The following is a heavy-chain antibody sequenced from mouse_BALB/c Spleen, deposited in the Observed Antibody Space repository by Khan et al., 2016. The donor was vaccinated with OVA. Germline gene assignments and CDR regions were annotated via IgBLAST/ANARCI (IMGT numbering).Heavy chain of an antibody. CDR1: GYTFTDFT. CDR2: VNTYYGDA. V-gene: IGHV1S137*01. J-gene: IGHJ3*01. D-gene: IGHD1-3*01. CDR3: ARGGGGYRFAY. Sequence: LQLQQSGAELVRPGVSVKISCKGSGYTFTDFTMHWVKQSHAKSLEWIGVVNTYYGDATYNQKFKGKATMTVDKSSTTAYMELARLTSEDSAIYYCARGGGGYRFAYWGQGTLVTVSA.